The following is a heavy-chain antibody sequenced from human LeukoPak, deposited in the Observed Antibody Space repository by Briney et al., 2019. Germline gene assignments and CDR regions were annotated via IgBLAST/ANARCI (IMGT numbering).Heavy chain of an antibody. CDR2: IIPIFGTA. CDR1: GGTLSSYA. J-gene: IGHJ3*02. Sequence: VASVKVSCKASGGTLSSYAISWVRQAPGQGLEWMGGIIPIFGTANYAQKFQGSVTITADESTSTAYMELSSLRSEDTAVYYCARWSFSTWRAFDIWGQGTMVTVSS. V-gene: IGHV1-69*01. CDR3: ARWSFSTWRAFDI. D-gene: IGHD2/OR15-2a*01.